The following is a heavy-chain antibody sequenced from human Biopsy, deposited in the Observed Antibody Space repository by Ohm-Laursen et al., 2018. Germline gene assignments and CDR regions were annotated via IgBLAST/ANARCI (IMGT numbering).Heavy chain of an antibody. CDR2: ISYTGYT. V-gene: IGHV4-59*11. CDR1: GGSFTGHY. J-gene: IGHJ4*02. Sequence: PSQTLFLTCTVSGGSFTGHYWSWIRQPPGKGLEWIGHISYTGYTSYNASLKSRVTISVDTSRNHFSLRLSSLTAADTAVYYCARGSNDFGGLYFPRWGQGTLLTVSS. D-gene: IGHD4-23*01. CDR3: ARGSNDFGGLYFPR.